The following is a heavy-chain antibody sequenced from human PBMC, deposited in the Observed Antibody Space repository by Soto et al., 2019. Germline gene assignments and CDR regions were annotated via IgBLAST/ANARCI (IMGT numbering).Heavy chain of an antibody. CDR1: GYTFTSYD. CDR2: MNPNSGNT. D-gene: IGHD2-2*01. J-gene: IGHJ6*04. V-gene: IGHV1-8*01. Sequence: QVQLVQSGAEVKKPGASVKVSCKASGYTFTSYDINWVRQATGQGLEWMGWMNPNSGNTGYAQKFQGRVTMTRNTSISTAYMELSSLRSEDTAVYYCARVAYCSSTSCLFTDVWGKGTTVTVSS. CDR3: ARVAYCSSTSCLFTDV.